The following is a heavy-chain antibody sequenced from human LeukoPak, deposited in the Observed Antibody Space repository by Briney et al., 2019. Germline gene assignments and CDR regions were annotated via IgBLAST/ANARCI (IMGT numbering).Heavy chain of an antibody. CDR1: GGSFSGYY. V-gene: IGHV4-34*01. Sequence: PSETLSLTCAVYGGSFSGYYWSWIRQPPGQGLEWIGEINHSGSSNYNPSLKSRVTISVDTSKNQFSLKLSSVTAADTAVYFCTRRVAVTGTPKAYFDYWGQGILVTVSS. CDR3: TRRVAVTGTPKAYFDY. CDR2: INHSGSS. D-gene: IGHD6-19*01. J-gene: IGHJ4*02.